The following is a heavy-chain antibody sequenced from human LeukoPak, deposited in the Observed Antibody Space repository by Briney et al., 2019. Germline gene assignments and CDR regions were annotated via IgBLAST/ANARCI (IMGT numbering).Heavy chain of an antibody. CDR2: ISGSGGST. CDR1: GFTFSCYA. D-gene: IGHD3-22*01. Sequence: GGSLRLSCAASGFTFSCYAMSWVRQAPGKGLEWVSAISGSGGSTYYADSVKGRFTISRDNSKNTLYLQMNSLRAEDTAVYYCARRVYYYDSSGYVQDVWGKGTTVTVSS. V-gene: IGHV3-23*01. CDR3: ARRVYYYDSSGYVQDV. J-gene: IGHJ6*04.